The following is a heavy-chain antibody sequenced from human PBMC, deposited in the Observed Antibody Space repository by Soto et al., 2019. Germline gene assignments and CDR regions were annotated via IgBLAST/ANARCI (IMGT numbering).Heavy chain of an antibody. Sequence: PGGSLRLSCAASGFTFSDYYMSWIRQAPGKGLEWVSYISSSGSTIYYADSVKGRFTISRDNAKNSLYLQMNSLRAEDTAVYYCARDSFVSPYSSSWYFDYWGQGTLVTVSS. J-gene: IGHJ4*02. CDR2: ISSSGSTI. D-gene: IGHD6-13*01. CDR3: ARDSFVSPYSSSWYFDY. CDR1: GFTFSDYY. V-gene: IGHV3-11*01.